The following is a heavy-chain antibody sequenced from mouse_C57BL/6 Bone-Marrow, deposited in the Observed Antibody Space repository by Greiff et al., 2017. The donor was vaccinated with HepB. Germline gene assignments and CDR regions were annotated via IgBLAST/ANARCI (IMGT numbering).Heavy chain of an antibody. CDR3: ARDDGSSSWLAY. J-gene: IGHJ3*01. CDR2: IDPSDSYT. V-gene: IGHV1-69*01. D-gene: IGHD1-1*01. CDR1: GYTFTSYW. Sequence: QVQLQQPGAELVMPGASVKLSCKASGYTFTSYWMHWVKQRPGQGLEWIGEIDPSDSYTNYNQKFKGKSTLTVDKSSSTAYMQLSSLTSEDSAVYYCARDDGSSSWLAYWGQGTLVTVSA.